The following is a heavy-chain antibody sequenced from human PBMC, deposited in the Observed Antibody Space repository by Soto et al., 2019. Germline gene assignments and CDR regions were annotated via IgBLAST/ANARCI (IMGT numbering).Heavy chain of an antibody. D-gene: IGHD2-2*01. CDR2: ITSSGSTI. CDR1: GFTFIDCS. CDR3: VRTYQVYCSSISCFGAV. J-gene: IGHJ6*02. V-gene: IGHV3-11*01. Sequence: LRLSSAGSGFTFIDCSMRWLRQAPGRGLEWVSCITSSGSTIYYADSVKGRFTISRDNAKNSLYLQMNSLRAENTAVYYCVRTYQVYCSSISCFGAVWGQGTTVTVSS.